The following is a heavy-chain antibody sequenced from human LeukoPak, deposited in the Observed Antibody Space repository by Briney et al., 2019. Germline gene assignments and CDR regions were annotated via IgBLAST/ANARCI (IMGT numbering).Heavy chain of an antibody. Sequence: SETLPLTCTVSGGSISSYYWSWIRQPPGKGLEWIGSIYHSGSTYYNPSLKSRVTISVDTSKNQFSLKLSSVTAADTAVYYCARDRLEFYGDYDYWGQGTLVTVSS. CDR1: GGSISSYY. D-gene: IGHD4-17*01. CDR2: IYHSGST. J-gene: IGHJ4*02. V-gene: IGHV4-38-2*02. CDR3: ARDRLEFYGDYDY.